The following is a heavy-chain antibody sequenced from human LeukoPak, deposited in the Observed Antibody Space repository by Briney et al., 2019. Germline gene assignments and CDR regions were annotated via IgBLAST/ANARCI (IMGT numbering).Heavy chain of an antibody. Sequence: GALRLSCAASGFTFSSYGMHWVRQAPGKGLEWVAVISYDGSNKYYADSVKGRFTISRDNSKNTLYLQMNSLRAEDTVVYYCAKGSSADYWGQGTLVTVSS. CDR3: AKGSSADY. V-gene: IGHV3-30*18. CDR1: GFTFSSYG. D-gene: IGHD3-22*01. J-gene: IGHJ4*02. CDR2: ISYDGSNK.